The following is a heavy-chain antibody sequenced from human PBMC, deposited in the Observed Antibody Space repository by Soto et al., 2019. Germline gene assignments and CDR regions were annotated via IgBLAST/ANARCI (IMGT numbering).Heavy chain of an antibody. CDR2: LSDDGSEK. D-gene: IGHD5-18*01. CDR1: GFTFSSYG. V-gene: IGHV3-30*18. CDR3: AKARLNTPMVNKGRYRYYGIGV. Sequence: QVQLVESGGGVVQPGRSLRLSCAGSGFTFSSYGMHWVRQAPGKGLEWVAVLSDDGSEKYYVDSVKGRFTISRDNSRNTLYLQMNRLRAEDTAVYFCAKARLNTPMVNKGRYRYYGIGVWGQGTTVTVSS. J-gene: IGHJ6*02.